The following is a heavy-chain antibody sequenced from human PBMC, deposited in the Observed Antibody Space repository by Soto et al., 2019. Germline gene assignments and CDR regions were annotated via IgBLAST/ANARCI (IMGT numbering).Heavy chain of an antibody. D-gene: IGHD5-18*01. J-gene: IGHJ4*02. Sequence: QVQLQESGPGLVKPSQTLSLTCTVSGGSINSGGYCWSWIRQHPGKGLDWIGCISYGGSTSYNPSLKSRATISVATSKNQFSLKLTSVTAADPAVYYCSRGILVWGQGALITVSS. V-gene: IGHV4-31*03. CDR3: SRGILV. CDR2: ISYGGST. CDR1: GGSINSGGYC.